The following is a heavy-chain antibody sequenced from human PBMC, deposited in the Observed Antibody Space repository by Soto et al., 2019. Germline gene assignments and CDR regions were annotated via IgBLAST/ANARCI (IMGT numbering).Heavy chain of an antibody. J-gene: IGHJ4*02. V-gene: IGHV4-4*07. CDR2: IFSSGST. CDR1: GGSINTFY. CDR3: GREGPYCAYNFAHGIQLWSFDF. Sequence: SETLSLTCTVSGGSINTFYWSWVRQPAGKGLEWIGRIFSSGSTSFNPSLVCRVAMSVDTSKNHFSLHFSSVTAADMAVYYCGREGPYCAYNFAHGIQLWSFDFWGQGALVAVSS. D-gene: IGHD5-18*01.